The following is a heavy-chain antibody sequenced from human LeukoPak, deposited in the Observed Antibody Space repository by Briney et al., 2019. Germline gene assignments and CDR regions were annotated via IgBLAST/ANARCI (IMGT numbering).Heavy chain of an antibody. Sequence: SETLSLTCTVSGGSISSYYWSWIRQPPGKELEGIGYIYYSGSTNYNPSLKSRVTISVDTSKNQFSLKLSSVTAADTAVYYCARRGGYGATYFDYWGQGTLVTVSS. D-gene: IGHD1-26*01. CDR3: ARRGGYGATYFDY. J-gene: IGHJ4*02. CDR1: GGSISSYY. CDR2: IYYSGST. V-gene: IGHV4-59*01.